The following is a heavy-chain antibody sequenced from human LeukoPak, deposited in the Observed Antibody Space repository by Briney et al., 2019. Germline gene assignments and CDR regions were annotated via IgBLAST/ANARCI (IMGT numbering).Heavy chain of an antibody. CDR3: ARGNTAMVPYFDY. V-gene: IGHV4-39*07. Sequence: SETLSLTCTVSGGSISSSSYYWGWIRQPPGKGLEWIGSIYYSGSTYYNPSLKSRVTISVDTTKNQFSLKLSSVTAADTAVYYCARGNTAMVPYFDYWGQGTLVTVSS. J-gene: IGHJ4*02. CDR1: GGSISSSSYY. CDR2: IYYSGST. D-gene: IGHD5-18*01.